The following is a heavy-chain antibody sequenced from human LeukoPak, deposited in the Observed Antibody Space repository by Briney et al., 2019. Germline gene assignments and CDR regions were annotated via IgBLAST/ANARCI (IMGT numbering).Heavy chain of an antibody. D-gene: IGHD6-19*01. J-gene: IGHJ4*02. V-gene: IGHV3-30*04. CDR1: GFTFSSYA. Sequence: GGSLRLSCSASGFTFSSYAMHWVRQAPGKGLEWVAVISYDGSNKYYADSVKGRFTISRDNSKNTLYLQMNSLRAEDPAVYYCARAGIAVAGTSGTDYWGQGTLVTVSS. CDR3: ARAGIAVAGTSGTDY. CDR2: ISYDGSNK.